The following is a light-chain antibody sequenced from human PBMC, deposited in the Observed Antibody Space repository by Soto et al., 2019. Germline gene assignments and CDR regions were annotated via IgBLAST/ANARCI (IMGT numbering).Light chain of an antibody. CDR3: QQYNNWPIT. V-gene: IGKV3-15*01. Sequence: EIRMTQSPDTLSVSPGERATLSCRASQSVSINLAWYQQKPGQAPRLLIYGASTRATGIPARFSGSGSGTEFTLTISSLQSEDFAVYYCQQYNNWPITFGQGTRLE. J-gene: IGKJ5*01. CDR1: QSVSIN. CDR2: GAS.